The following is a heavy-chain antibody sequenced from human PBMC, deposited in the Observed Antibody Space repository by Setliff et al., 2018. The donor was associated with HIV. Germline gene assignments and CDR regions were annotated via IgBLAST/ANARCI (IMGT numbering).Heavy chain of an antibody. J-gene: IGHJ4*02. Sequence: KASETLSLTCTVSGGSISSGTYYWGWIRQPPGKGLEWIGSIYYSGSTYYNPSLKSRITISVDTSNNQFSLKLSSVTAADTAVYHCARSYCSSTSCSYYFDYWGQGTLVTVSS. CDR1: GGSISSGTYY. CDR2: IYYSGST. V-gene: IGHV4-39*07. CDR3: ARSYCSSTSCSYYFDY. D-gene: IGHD2-2*01.